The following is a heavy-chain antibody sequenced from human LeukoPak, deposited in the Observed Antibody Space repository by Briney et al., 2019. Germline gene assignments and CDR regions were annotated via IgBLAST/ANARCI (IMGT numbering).Heavy chain of an antibody. D-gene: IGHD3-10*01. CDR2: TPYAGNSK. Sequence: GGSLKLSCAASGLRFNSYAMHWVRQAPGKGLEWVASTPYAGNSKCYADSVRGRFTISRDNSRDTLYLQMSSLRAADTALYYCSKHQRLYGSPTYLDYWGQAALVTVSS. V-gene: IGHV3-30*02. CDR3: SKHQRLYGSPTYLDY. CDR1: GLRFNSYA. J-gene: IGHJ4*02.